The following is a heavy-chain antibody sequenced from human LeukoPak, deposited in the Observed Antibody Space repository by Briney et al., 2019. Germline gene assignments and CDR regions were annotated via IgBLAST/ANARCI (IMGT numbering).Heavy chain of an antibody. CDR2: IIPIFGTA. Sequence: SVKVSCKASGGTFSSYAISWGRQAPGYGLEWMGGIIPIFGTANYAQKFLGRVTITTDESTSRAYMELSSLRSEDTGVYYCAREAGIVVGSTFDYWGQGTLVTVSS. CDR3: AREAGIVVGSTFDY. D-gene: IGHD3-22*01. J-gene: IGHJ4*02. V-gene: IGHV1-69*05. CDR1: GGTFSSYA.